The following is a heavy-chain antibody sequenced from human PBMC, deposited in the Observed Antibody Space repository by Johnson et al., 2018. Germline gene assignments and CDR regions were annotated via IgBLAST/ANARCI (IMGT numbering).Heavy chain of an antibody. Sequence: VQLVQSGGGVVRPGGSLRLSCAASGFTFDDYGMSWVRQAPGKGLEWVSGINWNGGSTGYADSVKGRFTISRDNAKNSLYLQMNSLRADDTALYHCGRGRRRWHDYYSYGMDVWGQGTTVTVSS. CDR1: GFTFDDYG. J-gene: IGHJ6*02. V-gene: IGHV3-20*01. D-gene: IGHD4-23*01. CDR3: GRGRRRWHDYYSYGMDV. CDR2: INWNGGST.